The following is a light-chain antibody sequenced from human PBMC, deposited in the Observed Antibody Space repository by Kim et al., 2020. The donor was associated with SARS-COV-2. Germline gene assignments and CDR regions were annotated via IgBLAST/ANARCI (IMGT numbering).Light chain of an antibody. CDR3: CSYTGSRTYV. Sequence: GQTITISCTGTNSDVGSLNLVSWYQQHPGNAPKVLIYEVNKRPSGVSNHFSGSKSGNTASLTISGLQAEDEAAYYCCSYTGSRTYVFGTGTKVTVL. J-gene: IGLJ1*01. CDR1: NSDVGSLNL. V-gene: IGLV2-23*02. CDR2: EVN.